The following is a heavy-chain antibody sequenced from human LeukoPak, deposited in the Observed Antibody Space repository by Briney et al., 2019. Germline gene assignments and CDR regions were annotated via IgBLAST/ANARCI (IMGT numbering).Heavy chain of an antibody. V-gene: IGHV3-33*01. Sequence: GRSLRLCCAASGFPFSTYGMHWVRQAPGKGLEWVAVMSSDGTIIHYADSVKGRFTISRDNSKSTLYLQMNSLRAEDTAVYYCARDDEFDDYDRGRNTNSFDYWGQGTLVTVSS. CDR1: GFPFSTYG. CDR2: MSSDGTII. CDR3: ARDDEFDDYDRGRNTNSFDY. J-gene: IGHJ4*02. D-gene: IGHD3-22*01.